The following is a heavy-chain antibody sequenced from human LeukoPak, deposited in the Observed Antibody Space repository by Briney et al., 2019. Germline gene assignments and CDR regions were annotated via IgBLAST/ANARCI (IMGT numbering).Heavy chain of an antibody. CDR1: GGSISSGGYS. Sequence: PSETLSLTCAVSGGSISSGGYSWSWIRQPPGKGLEWIGYIYHSGSTYYNPSLKSRVTISVDRSKNQFSLKLSSVTAADTAVYYCARGGGYSGYDPFDYWGQGTLVTVSS. CDR2: IYHSGST. J-gene: IGHJ4*02. CDR3: ARGGGYSGYDPFDY. D-gene: IGHD5-12*01. V-gene: IGHV4-30-2*01.